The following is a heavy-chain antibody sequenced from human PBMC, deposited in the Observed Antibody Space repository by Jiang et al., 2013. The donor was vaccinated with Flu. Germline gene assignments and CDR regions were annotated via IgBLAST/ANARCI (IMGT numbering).Heavy chain of an antibody. CDR2: INPNSGGT. CDR1: Y. J-gene: IGHJ4*02. D-gene: IGHD2-15*01. CDR3: ARDPVAGGD. Sequence: YMHWVRQAPGQGLEWMGWINPNSGGTKYAQKFQGRVTMTRDTSISTAYMELSRLRSDDTAVYYCARDPVAGGDWGRGTLVTVSS. V-gene: IGHV1-2*02.